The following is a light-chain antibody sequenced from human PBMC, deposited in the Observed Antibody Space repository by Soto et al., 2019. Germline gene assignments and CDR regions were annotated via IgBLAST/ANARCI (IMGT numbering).Light chain of an antibody. CDR3: AAWDNSLNGYV. V-gene: IGLV1-44*01. J-gene: IGLJ1*01. CDR2: SDN. Sequence: QSVLTQPPSASGTPGQRGAISCSGASSNIGSTRANWYRQLPGSAPKLLIYSDNQRPSGVPDRFSGSKSGTSASLAISGLQSEDEADYYCAAWDNSLNGYVFGTGTTVTVL. CDR1: SSNIGSTR.